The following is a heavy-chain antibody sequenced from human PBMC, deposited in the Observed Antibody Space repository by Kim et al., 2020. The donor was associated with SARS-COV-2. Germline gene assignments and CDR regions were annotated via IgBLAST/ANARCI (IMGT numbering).Heavy chain of an antibody. D-gene: IGHD3-9*01. V-gene: IGHV3-30*03. CDR3: ARVPWPAFDLLSSTYFDN. CDR1: GFTFSRYG. CDR2: ISYDGYNT. Sequence: GGSLRLSCAASGFTFSRYGMHWVRQAPGKGLEWVTIISYDGYNTLYADSVKGRFTVSRDNSKNTLYLQMNRLRTEDTAVYYCARVPWPAFDLLSSTYFDNSSPGALVTVSS. J-gene: IGHJ4*02.